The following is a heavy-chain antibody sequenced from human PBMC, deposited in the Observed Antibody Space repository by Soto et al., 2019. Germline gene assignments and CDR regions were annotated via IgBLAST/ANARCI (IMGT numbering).Heavy chain of an antibody. J-gene: IGHJ4*02. CDR2: LAGPADNT. CDR3: AKDSPLPRAGYYSDF. D-gene: IGHD3-22*01. Sequence: QPGGSLRLSCAGSGLNFRYSALSWVRQAPGKGLEWVSSLAGPADNTYYADSVRGRFTISSDSARNTLFLQMNSLRADDTAIYYCAKDSPLPRAGYYSDFWGQGTLVTVSS. V-gene: IGHV3-23*01. CDR1: GLNFRYSA.